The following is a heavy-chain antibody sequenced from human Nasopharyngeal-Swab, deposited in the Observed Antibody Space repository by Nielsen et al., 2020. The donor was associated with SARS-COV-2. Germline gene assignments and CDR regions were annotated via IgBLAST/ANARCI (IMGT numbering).Heavy chain of an antibody. V-gene: IGHV1-18*01. CDR3: ARGREDYGFWPGNPQDAFDI. CDR1: CYTFITYC. CDR2: ISTYTGDT. Sequence: ASVKVSCNASCYTFITYCITWVRQAPGQGLQWMGWISTYTGDTNYAQKVQGRVTMTTETSTRTAYKELMSLRSDDTAVYYCARGREDYGFWPGNPQDAFDIWGQGTMVTVSP. D-gene: IGHD3/OR15-3a*01. J-gene: IGHJ3*02.